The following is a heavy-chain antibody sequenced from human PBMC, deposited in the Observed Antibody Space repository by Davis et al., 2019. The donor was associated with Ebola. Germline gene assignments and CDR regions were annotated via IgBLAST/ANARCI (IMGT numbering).Heavy chain of an antibody. CDR1: GFTFSSYA. V-gene: IGHV3-23*01. CDR2: IGGSGSST. D-gene: IGHD2-2*01. J-gene: IGHJ4*02. Sequence: GESLKISCAASGFTFSSYAMSWVRQAPGKGLEWVSSIGGSGSSTYYADSVKGRFTISRDNSKNTMYLQMNSLRAEDTAVYYCARGRMVPAATHFDNWGQGTLVTVSS. CDR3: ARGRMVPAATHFDN.